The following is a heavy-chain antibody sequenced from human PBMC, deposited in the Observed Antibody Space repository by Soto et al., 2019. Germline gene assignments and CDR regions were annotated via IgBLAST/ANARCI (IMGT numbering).Heavy chain of an antibody. V-gene: IGHV1-8*01. J-gene: IGHJ6*02. Sequence: QVQLVQSGAEVKKPGASVKVSCKASGYTFTSYDINWVRQATGQGLEWMGWMNPNSGNTGYAQKFQGRVTMTRTTSISTAYMERSSLRSEDTAVYYCAGRGYSSSWYYYYCYGMDVWGQGTRVTVSS. D-gene: IGHD6-13*01. CDR3: AGRGYSSSWYYYYCYGMDV. CDR1: GYTFTSYD. CDR2: MNPNSGNT.